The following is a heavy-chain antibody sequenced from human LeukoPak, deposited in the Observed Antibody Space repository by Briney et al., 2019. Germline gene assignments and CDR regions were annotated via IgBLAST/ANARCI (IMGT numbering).Heavy chain of an antibody. Sequence: GGSLRLSCAASGFTVSSYAMSWVRQAPGKGLEWVSAISGSGGSTYSAASVKGRFTISRDNSKPTLYLHMTSLRAAHPAVYYCAKAGSILYYYYYMAVWGKGTTVTVSS. CDR3: AKAGSILYYYYYMAV. CDR2: ISGSGGST. D-gene: IGHD3-10*01. J-gene: IGHJ6*03. CDR1: GFTVSSYA. V-gene: IGHV3-23*01.